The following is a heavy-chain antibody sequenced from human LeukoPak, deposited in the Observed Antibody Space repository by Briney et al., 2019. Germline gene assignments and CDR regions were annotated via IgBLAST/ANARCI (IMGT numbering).Heavy chain of an antibody. V-gene: IGHV3-21*01. D-gene: IGHD3-3*01. CDR2: ISSSSSYI. J-gene: IGHJ4*02. Sequence: GGSLRLSCAASGFTFSSYSMNWVRQAPGNGLEWVSSISSSSSYIYYADSVKGRFTISRDNAKNSLYLQMNSLRAEDTAVYYCAREDTIFGVGSDYWGQGTLVTVSS. CDR1: GFTFSSYS. CDR3: AREDTIFGVGSDY.